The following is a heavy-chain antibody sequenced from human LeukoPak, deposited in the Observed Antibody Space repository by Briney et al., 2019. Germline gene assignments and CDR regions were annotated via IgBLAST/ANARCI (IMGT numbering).Heavy chain of an antibody. Sequence: SGGSLRLSCVVSGYSFSTNMMTWVRQAPGKGLEWVATILPGGRESYRVDSVKGRFTISRDNAKNSLYLQMNILRAEDTAVYYRMSAHGYWGQGTLVTVTS. CDR3: MSAHGY. J-gene: IGHJ4*02. CDR1: GYSFSTNM. CDR2: ILPGGRES. V-gene: IGHV3-7*01.